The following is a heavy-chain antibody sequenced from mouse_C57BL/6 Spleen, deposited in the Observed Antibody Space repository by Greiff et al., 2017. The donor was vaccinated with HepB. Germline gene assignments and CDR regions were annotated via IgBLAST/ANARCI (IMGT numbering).Heavy chain of an antibody. CDR2: IDPSDSYT. CDR1: GYTFTSYW. J-gene: IGHJ4*01. D-gene: IGHD2-4*01. Sequence: VQLQQPGAELVMPGASVKLSCKASGYTFTSYWMHWVKQRPGQGLEWIGEIDPSDSYTNYNQKFKGKSTLTVDKSSSTAYMQLSSLTSEDSAVYYCARYDYHGAMDYWGQGTSVTVSS. CDR3: ARYDYHGAMDY. V-gene: IGHV1-69*01.